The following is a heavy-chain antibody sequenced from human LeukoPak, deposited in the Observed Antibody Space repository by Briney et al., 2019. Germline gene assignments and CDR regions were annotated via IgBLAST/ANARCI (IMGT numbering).Heavy chain of an antibody. CDR2: IYYSGNT. CDR1: GGSISSYY. Sequence: SETLSLTCTVSGGSISSYYWSWIRQPPGKGLEWIGYIYYSGNTNYNPSLKGRVTISVDTSKNQFSLELSSVTAADTAVYYCARRGDTSLSFDYWGQGTLVTVSS. CDR3: ARRGDTSLSFDY. D-gene: IGHD2-2*01. J-gene: IGHJ4*02. V-gene: IGHV4-59*01.